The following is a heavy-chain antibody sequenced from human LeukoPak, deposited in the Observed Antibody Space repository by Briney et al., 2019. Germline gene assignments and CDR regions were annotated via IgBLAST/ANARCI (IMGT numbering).Heavy chain of an antibody. J-gene: IGHJ5*02. CDR1: GFTFSSYW. CDR3: ARDSRPVIFGDSYNWFDP. Sequence: GGSLRLSCAASGFTFSSYWMHWVRHAPGKGLVWVSRINRDGSSTSYADSVKGRFTISRDNAKNTLYLQMNSLRAEDTAVYYCARDSRPVIFGDSYNWFDPWGQGTLVTVSS. V-gene: IGHV3-74*01. D-gene: IGHD3-3*01. CDR2: INRDGSST.